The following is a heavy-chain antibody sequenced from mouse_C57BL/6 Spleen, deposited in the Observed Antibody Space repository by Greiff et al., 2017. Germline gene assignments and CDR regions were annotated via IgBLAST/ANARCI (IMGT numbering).Heavy chain of an antibody. CDR2: INPSSGYT. V-gene: IGHV1-7*01. CDR3: ARSPTYYSNYEYFDV. J-gene: IGHJ1*03. CDR1: GYTFTSYW. D-gene: IGHD2-5*01. Sequence: QVQLQQSGAELVRPGASVKLSCKASGYTFTSYWMHWVKQRPGQGLEWIGYINPSSGYTKYNQKFKDKATLTADKSSSTAYMQLSSLTYEDSAVYYCARSPTYYSNYEYFDVWGTGTTVTVSS.